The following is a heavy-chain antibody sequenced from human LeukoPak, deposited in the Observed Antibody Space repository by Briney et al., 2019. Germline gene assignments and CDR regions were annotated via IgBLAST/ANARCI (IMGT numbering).Heavy chain of an antibody. CDR1: GFTFSSYA. V-gene: IGHV3-23*01. J-gene: IGHJ4*02. CDR2: IFGSGGST. D-gene: IGHD6-19*01. Sequence: GGSLRLSCAASGFTFSSYAMYWVRQAPGKGLEWASGIFGSGGSTHYADSVKGRSTISRDNSKNTVYLQMNSLRAEDTAVYYCAKTTTGYSSGRFPGWPVDYWGQGTLVTVSS. CDR3: AKTTTGYSSGRFPGWPVDY.